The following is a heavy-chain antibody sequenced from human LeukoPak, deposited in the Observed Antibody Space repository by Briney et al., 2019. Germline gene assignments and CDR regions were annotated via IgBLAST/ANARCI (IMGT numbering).Heavy chain of an antibody. D-gene: IGHD6-19*01. CDR3: ARDPSSGWYLTGWFAP. CDR2: ISNNGRSV. V-gene: IGHV3-11*04. Sequence: PGGALRLSCAASGFTFSDYYMGWIRQAPGKGLEGVSYISNNGRSVYYADSVKGRFTISRDNDKKSLYVQMHSLRAEDTAVYYCARDPSSGWYLTGWFAPWGQGTLVTVSS. CDR1: GFTFSDYY. J-gene: IGHJ5*02.